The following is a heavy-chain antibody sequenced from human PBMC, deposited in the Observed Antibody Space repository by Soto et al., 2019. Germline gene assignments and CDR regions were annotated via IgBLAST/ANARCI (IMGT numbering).Heavy chain of an antibody. D-gene: IGHD2-15*01. J-gene: IGHJ6*02. V-gene: IGHV4-30-4*01. CDR2: IYYSGST. Sequence: QVQLQESGPGLVKPSQTLSLTCTVSGGSISSGDYYWSWIRQPPGKGLEWIGYIYYSGSTYYNPSLKSRVTISVDTSKNQFSLKLSSVTAADTAVYYCARDRIGVVDYYYYGMDVWGQGTTVTVSS. CDR1: GGSISSGDYY. CDR3: ARDRIGVVDYYYYGMDV.